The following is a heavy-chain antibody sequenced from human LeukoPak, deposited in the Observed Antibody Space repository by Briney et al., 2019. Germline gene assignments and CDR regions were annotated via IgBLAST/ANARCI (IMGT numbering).Heavy chain of an antibody. CDR1: GGSFSGYY. CDR2: INHSGST. J-gene: IGHJ4*02. CDR3: ARGRIKGIAAAGTGNFDY. Sequence: PSETLSLTCAVYGGSFSGYYWSWIRQPPGKGLEWIGEINHSGSTNYNPSLKSRVTISVDTSKNQFSLKLSSVTAADTAVYYCARGRIKGIAAAGTGNFDYWGQGTLVTVSS. D-gene: IGHD6-13*01. V-gene: IGHV4-34*01.